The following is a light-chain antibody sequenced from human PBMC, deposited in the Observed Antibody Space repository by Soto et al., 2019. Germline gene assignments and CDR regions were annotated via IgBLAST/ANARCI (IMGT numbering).Light chain of an antibody. Sequence: QSALTQPPSASGSPGQSVTISCTGTSTDVGADNFLSLYQQHPGKAPKLMIYAVSKRPSGVPDRFSGSKSGNTASLTVSGLQADDEADYYCSSYVGNNNLVFGGGTNLTVL. J-gene: IGLJ2*01. CDR1: STDVGADNF. CDR3: SSYVGNNNLV. CDR2: AVS. V-gene: IGLV2-8*01.